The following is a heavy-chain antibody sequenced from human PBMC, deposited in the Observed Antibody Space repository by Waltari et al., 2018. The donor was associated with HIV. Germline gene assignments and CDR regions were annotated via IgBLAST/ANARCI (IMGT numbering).Heavy chain of an antibody. CDR2: INPGTGYI. Sequence: QVQLVQSRSELKKPGASVRIACTASGYSFDQFAIHWVRQAPGPRLEWVGRINPGTGYIMVSQNFQGRVTLKADTSANVVYMDLSGLKSGDDSVYYCAREGLMMTFGGIGEFDFWGRGTLVTVSS. CDR1: GYSFDQFA. D-gene: IGHD3-16*01. CDR3: AREGLMMTFGGIGEFDF. J-gene: IGHJ4*02. V-gene: IGHV1-3*01.